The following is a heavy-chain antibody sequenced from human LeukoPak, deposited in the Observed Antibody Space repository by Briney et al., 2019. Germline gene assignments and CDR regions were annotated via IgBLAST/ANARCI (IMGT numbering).Heavy chain of an antibody. D-gene: IGHD6-13*01. CDR1: GLTVSSDY. Sequence: GGSLRLSCAVSGLTVSSDYFTWVRQAPGKGLEWVSVIYTGGGTYYADSVKGRFTIPRENSKNTLYLQMNSLRAEDTAVYYCARGIAAAGEWGQGTLVTVSS. V-gene: IGHV3-53*01. CDR3: ARGIAAAGE. CDR2: IYTGGGT. J-gene: IGHJ4*02.